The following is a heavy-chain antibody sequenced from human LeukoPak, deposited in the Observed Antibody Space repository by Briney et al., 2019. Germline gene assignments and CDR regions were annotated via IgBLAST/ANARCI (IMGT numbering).Heavy chain of an antibody. CDR3: ARGRSGWYFDY. J-gene: IGHJ4*02. V-gene: IGHV3-21*01. D-gene: IGHD6-19*01. Sequence: PGGSLRLSCAASGFTFSSYSMNWVRQAPGKVLEWVSSISSSSSYIYYADSVKGRFTISRDNAKNSLYLQMNSLRAEDTAVYYCARGRSGWYFDYWGQGTLVTVSS. CDR2: ISSSSSYI. CDR1: GFTFSSYS.